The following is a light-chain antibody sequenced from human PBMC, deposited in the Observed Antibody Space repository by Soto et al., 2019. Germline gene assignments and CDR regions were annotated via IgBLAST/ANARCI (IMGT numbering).Light chain of an antibody. V-gene: IGKV3-15*01. Sequence: EIVLTQSPATLSLSPGERATLSCRASQSVRSNLAWYQQKPGQAPRLLIYGASTRATDIPARFSGSGSGTEFTLTISSLQSEDFAIYYCQQYNNWPPITFGQGTRLEIK. J-gene: IGKJ5*01. CDR2: GAS. CDR1: QSVRSN. CDR3: QQYNNWPPIT.